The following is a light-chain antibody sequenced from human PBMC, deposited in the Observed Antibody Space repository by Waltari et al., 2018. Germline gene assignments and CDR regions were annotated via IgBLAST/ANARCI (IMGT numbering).Light chain of an antibody. CDR1: SSDIGGYDI. J-gene: IGLJ3*02. CDR2: DVS. CDR3: CSYAGNYIWV. V-gene: IGLV2-23*02. Sequence: QSALTQPASVSGSPGQSVTISCTAASSDIGGYDIVSWYQQHPGNAPKLIMCDVSKRPSGVSDRFSGSKSGDTASLTISGLQFEDEADYYCCSYAGNYIWVFGGGTRLTVL.